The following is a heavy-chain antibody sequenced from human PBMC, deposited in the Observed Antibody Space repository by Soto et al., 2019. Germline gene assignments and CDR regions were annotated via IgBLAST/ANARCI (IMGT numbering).Heavy chain of an antibody. J-gene: IGHJ4*02. CDR2: IYSGGYT. Sequence: EVQLVESGGGLIQPGGSLRLSCAVSGFTVSNNYMSWVRQAPGKGLEGVSVIYSGGYTAYGDSVKGRFTISRDNSKNTLYRKRNSLRAADGAVFSWAAQRGGGGYWGQGTLVTVSS. CDR3: AAQRGGGGY. V-gene: IGHV3-53*01. D-gene: IGHD6-25*01. CDR1: GFTVSNNY.